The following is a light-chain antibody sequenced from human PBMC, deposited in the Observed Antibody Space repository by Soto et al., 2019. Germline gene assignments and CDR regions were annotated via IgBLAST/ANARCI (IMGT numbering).Light chain of an antibody. Sequence: HSALTQPPSASGSPGQSVTISCTGTSSDVGAYDYVSWYQQHPGKAPKLMIYEVTKRPSGVPDRFAGSKSGNTASLTVAGLRAEDEAEYYCSSYADSDTFVVFGGGTKLTVL. J-gene: IGLJ2*01. CDR1: SSDVGAYDY. V-gene: IGLV2-8*01. CDR2: EVT. CDR3: SSYADSDTFVV.